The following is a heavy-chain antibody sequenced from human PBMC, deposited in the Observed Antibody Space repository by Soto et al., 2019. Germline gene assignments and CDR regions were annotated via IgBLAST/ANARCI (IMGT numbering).Heavy chain of an antibody. CDR1: GYTFTGYY. J-gene: IGHJ4*02. CDR3: ARLDGDYDFDY. Sequence: ASVKVSCKASGYTFTGYYMHWVRQAPGQGLEWMGWINPNSGGTNYAQKFQGWVTMTRDTSISTAYMELSRLRSDDTAVYYCARLDGDYDFDYWAQGSLVTVSS. CDR2: INPNSGGT. V-gene: IGHV1-2*04. D-gene: IGHD4-17*01.